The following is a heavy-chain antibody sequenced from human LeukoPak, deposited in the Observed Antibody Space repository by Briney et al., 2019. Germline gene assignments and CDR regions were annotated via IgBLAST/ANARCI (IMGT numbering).Heavy chain of an antibody. D-gene: IGHD6-6*01. Sequence: PSQTLSLTCTVSGDSISSGGYYWSWVRQHPGKGLEWNAYIYYSASNYYNPSLRSLVTISVDTYKNQFSQKMSSVTAADTAVYYCARGTYSSSSNWFDRWGQGTLVTVSS. V-gene: IGHV4-31*01. CDR2: IYYSASN. CDR1: GDSISSGGYY. CDR3: ARGTYSSSSNWFDR. J-gene: IGHJ5*02.